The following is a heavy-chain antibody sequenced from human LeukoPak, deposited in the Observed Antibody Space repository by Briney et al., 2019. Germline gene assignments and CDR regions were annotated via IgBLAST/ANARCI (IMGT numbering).Heavy chain of an antibody. Sequence: PGGSLRLSCAASGFTFSSYWMSWVRQAPGKGLEWVANIKQDGSEKYYVDSVKGRFTIPRDNAKNSLYLQMNSLRAEDTAVYYCARENYDFWSGSYDYWGQGTLVTVSS. J-gene: IGHJ4*02. CDR2: IKQDGSEK. D-gene: IGHD3-3*01. CDR3: ARENYDFWSGSYDY. V-gene: IGHV3-7*05. CDR1: GFTFSSYW.